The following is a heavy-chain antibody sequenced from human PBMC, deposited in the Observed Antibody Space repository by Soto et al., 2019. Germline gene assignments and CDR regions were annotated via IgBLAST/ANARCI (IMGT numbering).Heavy chain of an antibody. Sequence: QVQLVESGGGVVQPGGSLRLSCAASGFTFSYYGFHWVRQAPGKGLEGVAVMHTVGNEKYYVDSVKGRFTVSRDDSMNMVYLEMSGLRAEDTAEYFCARDADTTGHYSHFDLWGRGALVAVS. CDR3: ARDADTTGHYSHFDL. J-gene: IGHJ4*02. D-gene: IGHD3-9*01. CDR1: GFTFSYYG. CDR2: MHTVGNEK. V-gene: IGHV3-33*08.